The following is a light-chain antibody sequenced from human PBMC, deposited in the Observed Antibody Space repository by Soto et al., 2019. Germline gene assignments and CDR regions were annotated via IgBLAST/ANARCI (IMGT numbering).Light chain of an antibody. V-gene: IGKV1-9*01. CDR2: AAS. Sequence: IDFTQSPSSLCACSGYRVTFSCRASQDISTHLALFSQKPTRATQPLMHAASTFESGVQSRFSGTRSRTDLATTITSMQPEDSDTYSCKNLNTHKIKFGPGT. J-gene: IGKJ1*01. CDR3: KNLNTHKIK. CDR1: QDISTH.